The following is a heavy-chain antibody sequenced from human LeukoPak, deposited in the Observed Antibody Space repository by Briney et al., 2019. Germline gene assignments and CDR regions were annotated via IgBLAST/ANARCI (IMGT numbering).Heavy chain of an antibody. CDR3: ARTLGFLEWLPPRGRDFDY. J-gene: IGHJ4*02. CDR1: GYTFTSYG. CDR2: ISAYNGNT. V-gene: IGHV1-18*01. Sequence: GASVKVSCKASGYTFTSYGISWVRQAPGQGLEWMGWISAYNGNTNYAQKLQGRVTMTTDTSTSTAYMELRSLRSDDTAVYYCARTLGFLEWLPPRGRDFDYWGQGTLVTVSS. D-gene: IGHD3-3*01.